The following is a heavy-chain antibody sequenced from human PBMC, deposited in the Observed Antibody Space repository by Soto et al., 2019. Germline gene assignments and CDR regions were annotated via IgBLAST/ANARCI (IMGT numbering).Heavy chain of an antibody. CDR2: IYYNGNT. D-gene: IGHD4-17*01. Sequence: PSETLSLTCIVSGGSISDYYWSWIRQPPGKGLEWIGYIYYNGNTNYNPSLKSRATISVDTSKNQFSLKLGSVTAADTAVYYCTRDSYGDNRGDYYYYMDVWGKGTTVTVSS. CDR1: GGSISDYY. J-gene: IGHJ6*03. CDR3: TRDSYGDNRGDYYYYMDV. V-gene: IGHV4-59*01.